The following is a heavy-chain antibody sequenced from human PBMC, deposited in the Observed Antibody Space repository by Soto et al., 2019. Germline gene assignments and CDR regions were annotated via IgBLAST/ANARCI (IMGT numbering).Heavy chain of an antibody. CDR3: ARGGAYDFWSGSKFDY. Sequence: PSETLSLTCTVSGGSISSGGYYWSWIRQHPGKGLEWIGYIYYSGSTYYNPSLKSRVTISVDTSKNQFSLKLSSVTAADTAVYYCARGGAYDFWSGSKFDYWGQGTLVTVSS. J-gene: IGHJ4*02. CDR1: GGSISSGGYY. CDR2: IYYSGST. V-gene: IGHV4-31*03. D-gene: IGHD3-3*01.